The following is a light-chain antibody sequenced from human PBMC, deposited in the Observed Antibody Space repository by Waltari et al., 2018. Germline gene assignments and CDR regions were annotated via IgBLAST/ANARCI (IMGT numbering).Light chain of an antibody. CDR1: QSISSW. Sequence: DIQMTQSPSTLSASVGDRVTLTCRASQSISSWLAWYQQKPGKAPKLLIYKASSLQGGVPSRFSGSGSGTEFTLTISSLQPDDFATYYCQQYNTYPYTFGQGTKVEI. CDR2: KAS. CDR3: QQYNTYPYT. V-gene: IGKV1-5*03. J-gene: IGKJ2*01.